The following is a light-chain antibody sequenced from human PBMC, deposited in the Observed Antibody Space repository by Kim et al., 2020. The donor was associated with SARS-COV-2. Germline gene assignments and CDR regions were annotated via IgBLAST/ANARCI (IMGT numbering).Light chain of an antibody. CDR3: QQYNNWPRT. CDR1: QSISSN. V-gene: IGKV3-15*01. J-gene: IGKJ1*01. CDR2: GAS. Sequence: EIVMTQSPATLSVSPGERATLSCRASQSISSNLVWYQQKPGQAPRLLIYGASTRATGFPARFSGSGSGTEFTLTITSLQSEDFAVYYCQQYNNWPRTFGQGTKVDIK.